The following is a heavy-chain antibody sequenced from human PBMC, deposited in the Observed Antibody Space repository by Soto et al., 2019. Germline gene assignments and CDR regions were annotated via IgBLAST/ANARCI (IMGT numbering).Heavy chain of an antibody. V-gene: IGHV4-31*03. J-gene: IGHJ4*02. CDR1: GGSISSGDYY. D-gene: IGHD3-22*01. CDR3: ARLSSIDSSGYYLDY. Sequence: PSETLSLTCIVSGGSISSGDYYWSWIRQHPGKGLEWIGYIYYSGSTHYSSSLKSRVTMSIDTSKNQFPLKLTSVTAADTAVYYCARLSSIDSSGYYLDYWGQGTLVTVSS. CDR2: IYYSGST.